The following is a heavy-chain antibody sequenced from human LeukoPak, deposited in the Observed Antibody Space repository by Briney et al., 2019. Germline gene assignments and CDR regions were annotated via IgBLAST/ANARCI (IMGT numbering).Heavy chain of an antibody. CDR2: INHSGST. CDR3: SAGGGGTSFDY. CDR1: GGSFSGYY. J-gene: IGHJ4*02. Sequence: SETLSLTCAVYGGSFSGYYWSWIRQPPGKGLEWVGEINHSGSTNYNPSLKSRVTISVDTSKNQFSLKLSSVTAADTAVYYCSAGGGGTSFDYWGQGTLVTVSS. V-gene: IGHV4-34*01. D-gene: IGHD1-1*01.